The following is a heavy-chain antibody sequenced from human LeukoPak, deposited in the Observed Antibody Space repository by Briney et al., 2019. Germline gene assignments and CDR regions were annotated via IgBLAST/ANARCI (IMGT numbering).Heavy chain of an antibody. D-gene: IGHD3-22*01. Sequence: PGGSLRLSCAASGFTFSSYAMSWVRQAPGKGLEWVSAISGTSRSTYYADSVKGRFTLSRDNSKNTLYLQMNSLRAEDTALYYCAKGFYDSSGYYYLYAFDIWGQGTMVTVSS. J-gene: IGHJ3*02. CDR1: GFTFSSYA. CDR2: ISGTSRST. V-gene: IGHV3-23*01. CDR3: AKGFYDSSGYYYLYAFDI.